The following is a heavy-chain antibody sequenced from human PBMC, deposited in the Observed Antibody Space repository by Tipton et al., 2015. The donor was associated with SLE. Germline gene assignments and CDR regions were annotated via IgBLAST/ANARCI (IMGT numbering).Heavy chain of an antibody. D-gene: IGHD1-20*01. CDR1: AYSISSGNFY. V-gene: IGHV4-61*09. CDR3: ARGGRGDNSFDY. J-gene: IGHJ4*02. CDR2: IHNSGST. Sequence: TLSLTCTVSAYSISSGNFYWGWLRQPAGKGLEWIGHIHNSGSTRYNPSLKSRVTISIDASKNQFSLKLNSVSAEDTAVYYCARGGRGDNSFDYWGQGSLVTVSS.